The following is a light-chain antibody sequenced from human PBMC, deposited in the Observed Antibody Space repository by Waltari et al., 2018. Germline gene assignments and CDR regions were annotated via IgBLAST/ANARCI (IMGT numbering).Light chain of an antibody. CDR2: RNE. V-gene: IGLV1-44*01. CDR1: YSNVGANV. J-gene: IGLJ2*01. Sequence: QSVLTQPPSASGTPGQRVTISCSGSYSNVGANVVNWYQHLPGTAPKLLIYRNERRPSGVPDRFSASKSGTSASLAISGLQPEDEADYYCASWDDSLNGRWVFGGGTKLTVL. CDR3: ASWDDSLNGRWV.